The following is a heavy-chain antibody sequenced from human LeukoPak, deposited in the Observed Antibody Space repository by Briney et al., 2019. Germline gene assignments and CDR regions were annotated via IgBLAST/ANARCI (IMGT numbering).Heavy chain of an antibody. J-gene: IGHJ4*02. CDR2: INHSGST. Sequence: SETLSLTCAVYGGSFSGYYWSWIRQPPGKGLEWIGEINHSGSTNYNPSLKSRVTISVDTSKNQFSLKLSSVTAADTAVYYCARRGKGDILTGYYFDYWGQGTLVTVSS. D-gene: IGHD3-9*01. CDR1: GGSFSGYY. V-gene: IGHV4-34*01. CDR3: ARRGKGDILTGYYFDY.